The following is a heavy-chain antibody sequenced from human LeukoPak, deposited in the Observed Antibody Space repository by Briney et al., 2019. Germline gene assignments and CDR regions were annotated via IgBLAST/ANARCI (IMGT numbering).Heavy chain of an antibody. V-gene: IGHV3-43*02. CDR3: AKARWEPNFDY. D-gene: IGHD1-26*01. CDR1: GFTFDDYA. CDR2: INENGDIA. Sequence: PGGSLRLSCAASGFTFDDYAMHWVRRGPGKSLEWVSLINENGDIAYYGDSVRGRFTVSRDNAKNSLYLQMNSLTTEDTALYYCAKARWEPNFDYWGQGTLVTVSS. J-gene: IGHJ4*02.